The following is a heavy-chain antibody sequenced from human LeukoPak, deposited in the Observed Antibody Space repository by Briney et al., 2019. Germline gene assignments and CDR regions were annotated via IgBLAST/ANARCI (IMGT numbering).Heavy chain of an antibody. J-gene: IGHJ6*03. CDR3: ARVIVVVAAGYYMDV. D-gene: IGHD2-15*01. CDR2: IYYSGST. Sequence: VKPSETLSLTCTVSGGSISSSSYYWGWIRQPPGKGLEWIGSIYYSGSTYYNPSLKSRVTISVDTSKNQFSLKLSSVTAADTAVYYCARVIVVVAAGYYMDVWGKGTTVTVSS. CDR1: GGSISSSSYY. V-gene: IGHV4-39*07.